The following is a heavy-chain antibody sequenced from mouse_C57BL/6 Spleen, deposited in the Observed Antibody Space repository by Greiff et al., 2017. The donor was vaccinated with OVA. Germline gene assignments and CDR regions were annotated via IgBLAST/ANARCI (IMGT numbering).Heavy chain of an antibody. J-gene: IGHJ4*01. D-gene: IGHD2-3*01. V-gene: IGHV5-17*01. CDR1: GFTFSDYG. CDR3: ARGEGWFLDY. CDR2: ISSGSSTI. Sequence: EVMLVESGGGLVKPGGSLKLSCAASGFTFSDYGMHWVRQAPEKGLEWVAYISSGSSTIYYADTVKGRFTISRDNAKNTLFLQMTSLRSEDTAMYYCARGEGWFLDYWGQGTSVTVSS.